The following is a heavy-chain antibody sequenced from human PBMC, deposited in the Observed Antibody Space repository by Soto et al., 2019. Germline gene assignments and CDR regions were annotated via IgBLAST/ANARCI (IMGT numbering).Heavy chain of an antibody. D-gene: IGHD5-12*01. CDR1: GGSISSGGYY. CDR3: ARWDRYVEQFFDY. CDR2: IYYSGST. V-gene: IGHV4-31*03. J-gene: IGHJ4*02. Sequence: QVQLQESGPGLVKPSQTLSLTCTVSGGSISSGGYYWSWIRQHPGKGLEWIGYIYYSGSTYYNPSLKRRVTISIDTSKNQFCIKLSSVTAADTAVYYCARWDRYVEQFFDYWGQGTLVTVSS.